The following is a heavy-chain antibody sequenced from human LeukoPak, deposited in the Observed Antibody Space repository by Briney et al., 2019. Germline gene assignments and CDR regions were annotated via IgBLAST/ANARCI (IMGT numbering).Heavy chain of an antibody. Sequence: PGGSLRLSCSASGFTFNTYAMHWVRQAPGKGLEWVAVISYDGSNKYYADSVKGRFTISRDNSKNTLYLQMNSLRVEDTAVYYCAKEGYYGSGSFPDSWGQGTLVTVPS. CDR1: GFTFNTYA. CDR3: AKEGYYGSGSFPDS. J-gene: IGHJ4*02. V-gene: IGHV3-30*18. CDR2: ISYDGSNK. D-gene: IGHD3-10*01.